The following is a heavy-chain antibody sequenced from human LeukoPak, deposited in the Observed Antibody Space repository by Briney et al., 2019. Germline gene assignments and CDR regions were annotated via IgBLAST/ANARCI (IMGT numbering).Heavy chain of an antibody. Sequence: KSSETLSLTCTVSGGSISSYYWSWIRQPPGKGLEWIGYIYYSGSTNYNPSLKSRVTISVDASRSQFSLKLRSVTAADTAVYYCARETPARGYYDTSGYPTDWGQGTLVTVSS. CDR3: ARETPARGYYDTSGYPTD. J-gene: IGHJ4*02. CDR2: IYYSGST. CDR1: GGSISSYY. V-gene: IGHV4-59*01. D-gene: IGHD3-22*01.